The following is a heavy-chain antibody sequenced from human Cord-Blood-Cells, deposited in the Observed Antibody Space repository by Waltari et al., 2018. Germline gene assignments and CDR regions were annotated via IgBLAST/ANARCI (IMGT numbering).Heavy chain of an antibody. CDR2: TYYSGST. J-gene: IGHJ4*02. Sequence: QLQLQESGPGLVKPSETLSLTCTVSGGSIISSSYYWGWIRQPPGTGLEWIGSTYYSGSTYYNPSLKSRVTISVDTSKKQFSLKLSSVTAADTAVYYCARIWGRGDYWGQGTLVTISS. D-gene: IGHD7-27*01. V-gene: IGHV4-39*01. CDR1: GGSIISSSYY. CDR3: ARIWGRGDY.